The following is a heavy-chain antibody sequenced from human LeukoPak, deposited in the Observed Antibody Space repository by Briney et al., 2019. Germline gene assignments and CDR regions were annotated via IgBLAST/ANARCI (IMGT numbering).Heavy chain of an antibody. J-gene: IGHJ6*02. CDR2: IIPIFGTA. CDR1: GGTFSSYA. D-gene: IGHD3-22*01. Sequence: SVKVSCKASGGTFSSYAISWVRQAPGQGLEWMGGIIPIFGTANYAQKFQGRVTITADESTSTAYMELSSLRSEDTAVYYCARVRYYDRSGYSPHSYYYGMDVWGQGTTVTVSS. CDR3: ARVRYYDRSGYSPHSYYYGMDV. V-gene: IGHV1-69*01.